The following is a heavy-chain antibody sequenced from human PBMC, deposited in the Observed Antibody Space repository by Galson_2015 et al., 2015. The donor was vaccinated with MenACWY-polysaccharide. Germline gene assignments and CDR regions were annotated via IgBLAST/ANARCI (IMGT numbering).Heavy chain of an antibody. V-gene: IGHV3-23*01. CDR1: GFTFYTYS. CDR2: IFGHGRTT. CDR3: AKDIVPDTHYDLDY. D-gene: IGHD5-12*01. J-gene: IGHJ4*02. Sequence: SLRLSCAASGFTFYTYSMSWVRQAPGKGLEWVSVIFGHGRTTYYADSVKGRFIISRDNSKNTLYLQMNSLRAEDTAVYYCAKDIVPDTHYDLDYWGPGTLVTVSS.